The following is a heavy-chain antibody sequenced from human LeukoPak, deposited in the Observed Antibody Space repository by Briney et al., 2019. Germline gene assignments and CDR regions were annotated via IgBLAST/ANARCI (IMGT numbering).Heavy chain of an antibody. V-gene: IGHV3-30*18. D-gene: IGHD6-19*01. Sequence: GGSLRLSCAASGCTFSRYGMHWVRQAPGKGLEWVAVISYDGSNKYYADSVKGRFTISRDNSKNTLYLQMNSLRPEYTAVFYCAKPSSRGPYYYYGMDVWGQGTTVTVSS. CDR3: AKPSSRGPYYYYGMDV. CDR2: ISYDGSNK. CDR1: GCTFSRYG. J-gene: IGHJ6*02.